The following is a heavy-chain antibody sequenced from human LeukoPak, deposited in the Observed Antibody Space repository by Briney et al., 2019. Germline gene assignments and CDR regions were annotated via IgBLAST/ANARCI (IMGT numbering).Heavy chain of an antibody. CDR2: TDYDGSTT. D-gene: IGHD6-6*01. CDR3: ARVGQLRHFDY. Sequence: GGSLRLSCAASGFTFSSYYMHWVRQAPGKGLVWVSRTDYDGSTTLYADSVKGRFTISRDNAKNSLYLQMNSLRAEDTAVYYCARVGQLRHFDYWGQGTLVTVSS. J-gene: IGHJ4*02. CDR1: GFTFSSYY. V-gene: IGHV3-74*03.